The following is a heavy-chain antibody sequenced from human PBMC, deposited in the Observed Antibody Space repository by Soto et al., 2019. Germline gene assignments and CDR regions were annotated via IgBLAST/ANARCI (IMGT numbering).Heavy chain of an antibody. CDR2: IYYSGST. V-gene: IGHV4-59*08. J-gene: IGHJ4*02. Sequence: QVQLQESGPGLVKPSETLSLTCTVSGGSISSYCWSWIRQPPGKGLEWIGYIYYSGSTNYNPSLKSRVTISVDTSKNQFSLKLSSVTAADTAVYYCARLYSGYYVDYWGQGTLVTVSS. CDR1: GGSISSYC. D-gene: IGHD5-12*01. CDR3: ARLYSGYYVDY.